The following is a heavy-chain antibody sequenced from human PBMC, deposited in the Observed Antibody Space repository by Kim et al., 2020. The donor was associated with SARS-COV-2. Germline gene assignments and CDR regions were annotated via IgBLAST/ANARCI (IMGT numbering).Heavy chain of an antibody. CDR2: IIPILGIA. J-gene: IGHJ4*02. V-gene: IGHV1-69*04. CDR3: ARSPYYDSSGYDY. Sequence: SVKVSCKASGGTFSSYAISWVRQAPGQGLEWMGRIIPILGIANYAQKFQGRVTITADKSTSTAYMELSSLRSEDTAVYYCARSPYYDSSGYDYWGQGTLVTVSS. D-gene: IGHD3-22*01. CDR1: GGTFSSYA.